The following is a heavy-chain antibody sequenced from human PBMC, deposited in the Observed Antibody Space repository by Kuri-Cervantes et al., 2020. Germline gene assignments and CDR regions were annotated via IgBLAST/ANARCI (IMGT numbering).Heavy chain of an antibody. Sequence: GESLKISCAASGFTFSSYGMHWVRQAPGKGLEWVAVIWYDGSNKYYADSVKGRFTISRDNFKNTLSLQMNSLRVEDTAVYYCARESRSGILTGWGQGTLVTVSS. J-gene: IGHJ4*02. V-gene: IGHV3-33*01. CDR1: GFTFSSYG. CDR2: IWYDGSNK. CDR3: ARESRSGILTG. D-gene: IGHD3-9*01.